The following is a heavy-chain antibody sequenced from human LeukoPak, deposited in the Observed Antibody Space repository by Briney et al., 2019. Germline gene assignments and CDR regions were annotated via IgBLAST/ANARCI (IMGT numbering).Heavy chain of an antibody. CDR1: GFTFSSYS. CDR2: ISSSSSTI. CDR3: ARLARNPYYYDSSGSDY. Sequence: GGSLRLSCAASGFTFSSYSMNWVRQAPGKGLEWVSYISSSSSTIYYADSVKGRFTISRDNAKNSLYLQMNSLRAEDTAVYYCARLARNPYYYDSSGSDYWGQGTLVTVSS. D-gene: IGHD3-22*01. V-gene: IGHV3-48*01. J-gene: IGHJ4*02.